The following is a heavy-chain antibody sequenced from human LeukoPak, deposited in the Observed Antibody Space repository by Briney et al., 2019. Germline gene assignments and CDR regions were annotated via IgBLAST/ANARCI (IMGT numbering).Heavy chain of an antibody. CDR1: GFIFSDYG. Sequence: PGGSLRLSCAASGFIFSDYGMHWVRQAPGKGPEWVAVIADDGTQRYVDSVKGRFTISRDNSENKEYLQMNRLRVEDTAVYYCAKDKYDYDSPYFNSWGQGTLVTGS. V-gene: IGHV3-30*18. CDR2: IADDGTQR. D-gene: IGHD3-22*01. CDR3: AKDKYDYDSPYFNS. J-gene: IGHJ4*02.